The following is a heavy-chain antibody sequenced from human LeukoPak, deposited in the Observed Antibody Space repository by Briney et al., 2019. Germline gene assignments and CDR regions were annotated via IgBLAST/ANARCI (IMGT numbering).Heavy chain of an antibody. V-gene: IGHV3-7*04. CDR2: IKQDGTEK. CDR1: GFTFTSYW. Sequence: PGGSLRLSCAATGFTFTSYWMNWVRQAPGKGLEGVANIKQDGTEKYYVDSVKGRFTISRDKAKTSLNLQMNSLIPEPTAVYYCARGADYDSRVFYLANWGQGTLVTVSS. J-gene: IGHJ4*02. D-gene: IGHD3-22*01. CDR3: ARGADYDSRVFYLAN.